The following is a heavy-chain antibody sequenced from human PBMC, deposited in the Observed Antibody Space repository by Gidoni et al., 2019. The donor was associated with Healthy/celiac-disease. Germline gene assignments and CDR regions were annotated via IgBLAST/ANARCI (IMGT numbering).Heavy chain of an antibody. J-gene: IGHJ4*02. V-gene: IGHV3-30-3*01. CDR1: GFTFSSYS. D-gene: IGHD1-26*01. CDR2: ISYDGSNK. Sequence: QVQLVESGGGVVQHGRSLRLSCSASGFTFSSYSMHWVLQAPGKGLEWVAVISYDGSNKYYADSVKGRFTISRDNSKNTLYLQMNSLRAEDTAVYYCARDHSEGALDYRGQGTLVTVSS. CDR3: ARDHSEGALDY.